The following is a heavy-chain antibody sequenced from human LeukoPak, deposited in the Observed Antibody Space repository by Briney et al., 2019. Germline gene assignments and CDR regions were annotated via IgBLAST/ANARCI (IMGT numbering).Heavy chain of an antibody. V-gene: IGHV3-48*04. D-gene: IGHD3-22*01. CDR2: ISSSSSTI. Sequence: GGSLRLSCAASGFTFSSYSMNWVRQAPGKGLEWVSYISSSSSTIYHADSVKGRFTISRDNAKNSLYLQMNSLRAEDTAVYYCARTPGTYYYDSSGYYLENYFDYWGQGTLVTVSS. J-gene: IGHJ4*02. CDR3: ARTPGTYYYDSSGYYLENYFDY. CDR1: GFTFSSYS.